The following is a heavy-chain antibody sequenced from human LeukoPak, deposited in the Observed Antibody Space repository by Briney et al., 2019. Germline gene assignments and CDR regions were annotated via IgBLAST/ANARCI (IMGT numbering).Heavy chain of an antibody. D-gene: IGHD3-10*01. Sequence: GESLKISCKGSGYSFTSYWIGWVRQMPGKGLEWMGIIYPGDSDTRYRPSFQGQVPISADKAISTAYLQWSSLKASDTAMYYCARSEQSYYYGSGSRYYYYYYYMDVWGKGTTVTVSS. CDR1: GYSFTSYW. J-gene: IGHJ6*03. CDR3: ARSEQSYYYGSGSRYYYYYYYMDV. V-gene: IGHV5-51*01. CDR2: IYPGDSDT.